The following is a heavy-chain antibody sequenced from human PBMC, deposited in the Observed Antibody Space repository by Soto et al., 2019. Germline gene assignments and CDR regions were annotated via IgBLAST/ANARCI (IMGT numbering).Heavy chain of an antibody. CDR1: GYIFVNYS. J-gene: IGHJ6*02. CDR2: ISPYSGNT. CDR3: AMVDNYVTPTPQDV. D-gene: IGHD3-16*01. V-gene: IGHV1-18*01. Sequence: QVPLVQSGDEVRKPGSSVKVSCKASGYIFVNYSIAWVRQAPGQGLEWMGWISPYSGNTHYASKVQGRLTMTTDTSPGAGFMDLASLTSADTAVYYCAMVDNYVTPTPQDVWGQGTTVTVSS.